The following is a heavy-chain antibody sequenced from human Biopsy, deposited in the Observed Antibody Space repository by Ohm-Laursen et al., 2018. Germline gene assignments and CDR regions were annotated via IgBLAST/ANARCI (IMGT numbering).Heavy chain of an antibody. Sequence: TLSLTCAVFGKTFSDYQWSWIRQPPGKGLEWIGQINQAGTTNYNPSLKSRVSISADASKYEFSLWLNSVTAADTAVYLCGNEVHGRDYWGLGAQVTVSS. J-gene: IGHJ4*02. CDR2: INQAGTT. V-gene: IGHV4-34*08. D-gene: IGHD2-15*01. CDR1: GKTFSDYQ. CDR3: GNEVHGRDY.